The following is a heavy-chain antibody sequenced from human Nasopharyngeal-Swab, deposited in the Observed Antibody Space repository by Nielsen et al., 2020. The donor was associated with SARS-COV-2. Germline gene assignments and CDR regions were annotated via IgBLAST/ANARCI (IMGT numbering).Heavy chain of an antibody. CDR3: ARDQNYDSSGYLGR. CDR1: GFTFSSYW. D-gene: IGHD3-22*01. V-gene: IGHV3-7*01. CDR2: IKQDGSEK. Sequence: GESLKISCAASGFTFSSYWMSWVRQAPGKGLEWVANIKQDGSEKYYVDSVKGRFTISRDNAKNSLYLQMNSLRAGDTAVYYCARDQNYDSSGYLGRWGQGTLVTVSS. J-gene: IGHJ4*02.